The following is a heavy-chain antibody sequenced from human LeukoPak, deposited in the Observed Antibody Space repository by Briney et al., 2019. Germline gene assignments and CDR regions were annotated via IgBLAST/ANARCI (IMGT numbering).Heavy chain of an antibody. CDR2: IWYDGSNK. D-gene: IGHD2-15*01. CDR3: ARDRVCSGGSCYSNWFDP. V-gene: IGHV3-33*01. Sequence: GGSLRLSCAASGFTFSSYGFHWVRQAPGKGLEWVALIWYDGSNKNYVDSVKGRFTISRDNAKNTVYLQMNSLRAEDTAVYYCARDRVCSGGSCYSNWFDPWGQGTLVTVSS. CDR1: GFTFSSYG. J-gene: IGHJ5*02.